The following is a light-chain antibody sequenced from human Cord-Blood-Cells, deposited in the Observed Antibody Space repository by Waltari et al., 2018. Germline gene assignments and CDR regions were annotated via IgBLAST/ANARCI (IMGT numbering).Light chain of an antibody. CDR1: QSISSW. CDR3: QQYKSYLVT. CDR2: DAS. J-gene: IGKJ3*01. V-gene: IGKV1-5*01. Sequence: DIQMTPSPSTLSASVGDRVTITCRASQSISSWLAWYQQKPGKAPKLLIYDASSLESGVPSRFSGSGSGTEFTLTISSLQPDDFATYYCQQYKSYLVTFGPGTKVDIK.